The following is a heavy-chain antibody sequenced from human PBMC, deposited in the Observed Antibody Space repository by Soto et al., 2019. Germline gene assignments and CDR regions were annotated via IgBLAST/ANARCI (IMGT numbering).Heavy chain of an antibody. J-gene: IGHJ4*02. CDR2: ISGSGGGT. D-gene: IGHD3-3*01. CDR3: AKDSTYYDFWSAYSY. CDR1: GFTFSNFA. Sequence: EVQLSESGGGLVQPGGSLRLSCAASGFTFSNFAMSWVRQAPGKGLEWVSAISGSGGGTYYADSVKGRFTISRDNSKNTLYLQMNSLRAEDTAVYYCAKDSTYYDFWSAYSYWGQGTLVTVSS. V-gene: IGHV3-23*01.